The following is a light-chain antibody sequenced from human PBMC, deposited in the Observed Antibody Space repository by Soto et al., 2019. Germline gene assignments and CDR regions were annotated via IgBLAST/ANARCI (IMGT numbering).Light chain of an antibody. CDR3: QQRSSSPPT. V-gene: IGKV3-11*01. CDR2: DAS. Sequence: EIVLTQSPATLSLCPGERATLSFKASQSVITSLAWYQQKPGQAPRLLIFDASNRATGVPARFSGSGSGTDFTLTISSLEPEDFEVYYCQQRSSSPPTFGQGTRLEIK. CDR1: QSVITS. J-gene: IGKJ5*01.